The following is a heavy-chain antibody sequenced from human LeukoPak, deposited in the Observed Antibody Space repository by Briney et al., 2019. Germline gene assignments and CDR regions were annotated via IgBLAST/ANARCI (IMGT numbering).Heavy chain of an antibody. D-gene: IGHD3-16*02. CDR3: AKPYVWGSYRYPFDY. J-gene: IGHJ4*02. V-gene: IGHV3-23*01. Sequence: GALRLSCASPGFTFSSYGMSWVRQAPGKGLEWVSAISGSGGSTYYADSVKGRFTISRDNAKNTLYLQMNSLRAEDTAVYYCAKPYVWGSYRYPFDYWGQGTLVTVSS. CDR1: GFTFSSYG. CDR2: ISGSGGST.